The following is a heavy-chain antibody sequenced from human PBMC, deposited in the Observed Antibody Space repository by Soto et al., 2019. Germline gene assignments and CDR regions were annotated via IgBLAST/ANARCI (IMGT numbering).Heavy chain of an antibody. CDR3: ARVIPNIVATIKGVWWFDP. J-gene: IGHJ5*02. D-gene: IGHD5-12*01. CDR1: GYTFTSYG. CDR2: ISAYNGNT. V-gene: IGHV1-18*01. Sequence: ASVKVSCKASGYTFTSYGISWVRQAPGQGLEWKGWISAYNGNTNYAQKLQGRVTMTTDTSTSTAYMELRSLRSDDTAVYYCARVIPNIVATIKGVWWFDPWGQGTLVTVSS.